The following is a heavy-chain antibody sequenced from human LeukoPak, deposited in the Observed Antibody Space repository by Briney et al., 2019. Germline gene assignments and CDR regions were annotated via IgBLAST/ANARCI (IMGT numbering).Heavy chain of an antibody. V-gene: IGHV3-30*02. D-gene: IGHD2-2*01. Sequence: PGGSLRLSCATSGFVFSDYGLHWVRQAPGKGLEWVAFIRYDGSDPNYPDSVKGRFTISRDNSKNMVQLQMNSLRVEDTAFYYCAQDRFCSSGRCSFGTTWFDPWGEGTLVTVSS. CDR3: AQDRFCSSGRCSFGTTWFDP. CDR2: IRYDGSDP. J-gene: IGHJ5*02. CDR1: GFVFSDYG.